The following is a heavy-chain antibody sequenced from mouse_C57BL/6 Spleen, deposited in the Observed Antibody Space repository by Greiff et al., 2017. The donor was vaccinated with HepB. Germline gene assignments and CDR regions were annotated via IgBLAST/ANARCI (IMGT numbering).Heavy chain of an antibody. J-gene: IGHJ2*01. Sequence: QVQLKESGPELVKPGASVKISCKASGYAFSSSWMNWVKQRPGKGLEWIGRIYPGDGDTNYNGKFKGKATLTADKSSSTAYMQLSSLTSEDSAVYFCASLTGTWDYWGQGTTLTVSS. CDR1: GYAFSSSW. D-gene: IGHD4-1*01. V-gene: IGHV1-82*01. CDR3: ASLTGTWDY. CDR2: IYPGDGDT.